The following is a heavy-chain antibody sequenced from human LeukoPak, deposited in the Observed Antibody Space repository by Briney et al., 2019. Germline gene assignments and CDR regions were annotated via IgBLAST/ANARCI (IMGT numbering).Heavy chain of an antibody. CDR2: IYYSGST. D-gene: IGHD6-19*01. V-gene: IGHV4-59*08. CDR1: GGSISSYY. Sequence: SETLSLTCTVSGGSISSYYWSWIRQPPGKGLEWIGYIYYSGSTNYNPSLKSRVTISVDTSKNQFSLKLSSVTAADTAVYFCARQSPTSAWFPMDSWGPGTLVTVSS. J-gene: IGHJ4*02. CDR3: ARQSPTSAWFPMDS.